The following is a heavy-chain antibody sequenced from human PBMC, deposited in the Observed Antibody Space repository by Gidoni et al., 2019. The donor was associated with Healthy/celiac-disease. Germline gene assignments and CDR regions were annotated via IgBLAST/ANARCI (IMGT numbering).Heavy chain of an antibody. Sequence: EVQLVVSGGGLVKPGGYLRLARAASGFTFSNAWMSWVRRAPGKGLEWVGRIKSKTDGGTTDYAAPVKGRFTISRDDSKNTLYLQMNSLKTEDTAVYYCTTVVAGYTFSDYWGQGTLVTVSS. CDR3: TTVVAGYTFSDY. D-gene: IGHD6-19*01. CDR2: IKSKTDGGTT. CDR1: GFTFSNAW. V-gene: IGHV3-15*01. J-gene: IGHJ4*02.